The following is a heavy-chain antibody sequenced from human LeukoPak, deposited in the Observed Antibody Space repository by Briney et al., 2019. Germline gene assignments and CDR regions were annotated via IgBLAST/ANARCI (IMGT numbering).Heavy chain of an antibody. J-gene: IGHJ5*02. CDR2: INPNSGGT. CDR3: ARERIAVAGIGTGFDP. CDR1: GYTLTELS. D-gene: IGHD6-19*01. V-gene: IGHV1-2*02. Sequence: ASVKVSCKVSGYTLTELSMHWVRQAPGQGLEWMGWINPNSGGTNYAQKFQGRVTMTRDTSISTAYMELSRLRSDDTAVYYRARERIAVAGIGTGFDPWGQGTLVTVSS.